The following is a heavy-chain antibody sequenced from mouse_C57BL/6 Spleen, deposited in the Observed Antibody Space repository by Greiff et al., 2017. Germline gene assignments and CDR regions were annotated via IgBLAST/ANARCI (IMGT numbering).Heavy chain of an antibody. D-gene: IGHD1-1*01. J-gene: IGHJ2*01. CDR3: ARYSYGSIYYFDY. CDR2: IYPGDGDT. CDR1: GYAFSSYW. Sequence: LQESGAELVKPGASVKISCKASGYAFSSYWMNWVKQRPGKGLEWIGQIYPGDGDTNYNGKFKGKATLTADKSSSTAYMQLSSLTSEDSAVYFCARYSYGSIYYFDYWGQGTTLTVSS. V-gene: IGHV1-80*01.